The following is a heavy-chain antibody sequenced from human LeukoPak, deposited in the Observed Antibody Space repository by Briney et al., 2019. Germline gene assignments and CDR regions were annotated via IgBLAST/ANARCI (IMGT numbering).Heavy chain of an antibody. CDR1: GCSISSYY. CDR2: IYYSGST. CDR3: ARCYYYYYYMDV. D-gene: IGHD2-15*01. V-gene: IGHV4-59*01. Sequence: PSETLSLTCTVSGCSISSYYWSWIRQPPGKGLEWIGYIYYSGSTNYNPSLKSRVTISVDTSKNQFSLKLSSVTAADTAVYYCARCYYYYYYMDVWGKGTTVTVSS. J-gene: IGHJ6*03.